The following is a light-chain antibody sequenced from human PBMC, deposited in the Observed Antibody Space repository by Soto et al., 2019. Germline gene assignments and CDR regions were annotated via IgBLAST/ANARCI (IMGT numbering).Light chain of an antibody. CDR1: QSVSSN. Sequence: EIVMTQSPATLSVSPGERATLPCRASQSVSSNLAWYQQKPGQAPRLLIYGASTRATGIPARFSGSGSGTEFTLTISSLQSEDFAIYCCQQYNNWPPDRTFGQGTKVEIK. CDR2: GAS. V-gene: IGKV3-15*01. J-gene: IGKJ1*01. CDR3: QQYNNWPPDRT.